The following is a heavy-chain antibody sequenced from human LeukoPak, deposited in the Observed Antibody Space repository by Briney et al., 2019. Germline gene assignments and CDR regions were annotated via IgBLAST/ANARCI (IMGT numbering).Heavy chain of an antibody. V-gene: IGHV3-7*01. J-gene: IGHJ4*02. CDR1: GFTFSNYW. CDR2: IKRDGSEK. CDR3: AKGLTTLDY. D-gene: IGHD4-11*01. Sequence: GGSLRLSCAASGFTFSNYWMSWVRQAPGKGLEWVASIKRDGSEKYYVDSVKGRFTISRDNAKNSLYLQMNSLRAEDTAVYYCAKGLTTLDYWGQGTLVTVSS.